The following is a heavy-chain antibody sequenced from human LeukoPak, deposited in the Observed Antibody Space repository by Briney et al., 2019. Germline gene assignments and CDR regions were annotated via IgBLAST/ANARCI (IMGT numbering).Heavy chain of an antibody. CDR1: GFTFSSYG. CDR3: QLYYYGSGSYYNPDAFDI. D-gene: IGHD3-10*01. CDR2: ISYDGSNK. J-gene: IGHJ3*02. Sequence: GRSLRLSCAASGFTFSSYGMHWVRQAPGKGLEGVAVISYDGSNKYYADSVRGRFTISRDNSKNTLYLQMNSLRAEDTAVYYCQLYYYGSGSYYNPDAFDIWGQGTMVTVSS. V-gene: IGHV3-30*03.